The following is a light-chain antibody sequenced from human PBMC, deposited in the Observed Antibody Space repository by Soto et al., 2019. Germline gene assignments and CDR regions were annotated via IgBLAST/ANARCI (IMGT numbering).Light chain of an antibody. CDR3: CSSAGSNYV. CDR1: SSDVGAYNF. CDR2: AVT. J-gene: IGLJ1*01. V-gene: IGLV2-11*01. Sequence: QSVLTQPRSVSGSPGQSVTISCTGTSSDVGAYNFVSWYQQYPGKAPKLMIYAVTKRPSGVPDRFSGSKSGNTASLTISGLQAEDEADYYCCSSAGSNYVFGTGTKVTVL.